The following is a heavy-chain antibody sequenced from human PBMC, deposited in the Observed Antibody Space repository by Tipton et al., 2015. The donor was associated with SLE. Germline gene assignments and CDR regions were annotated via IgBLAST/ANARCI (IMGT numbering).Heavy chain of an antibody. CDR3: ARRSIAARADAFDI. D-gene: IGHD6-6*01. V-gene: IGHV4-59*08. CDR2: IYYSGST. CDR1: GGSISSYY. J-gene: IGHJ3*02. Sequence: TLSLTCTVSGGSISSYYWSWIRQPPGKGLEWIGYIYYSGSTNYNPSLKSRVTMSVDTSKNQFSLKLNSVTAADTAVYYCARRSIAARADAFDIWGQGTTVTVSA.